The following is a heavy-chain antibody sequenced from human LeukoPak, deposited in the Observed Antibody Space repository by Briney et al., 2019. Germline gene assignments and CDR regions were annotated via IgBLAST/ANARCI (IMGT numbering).Heavy chain of an antibody. D-gene: IGHD3-16*01. Sequence: GVSLRLSCAASEFIFSSHSMNWVRQAPGKGLGWVAYISHTGSPTNYADSVKGRFTISRDNAKNSVYLQMNSLRDEDTAVYYCARDRGYCDSESCYRFFDSWGQGTLVTVSS. CDR1: EFIFSSHS. V-gene: IGHV3-48*02. J-gene: IGHJ4*02. CDR2: ISHTGSPT. CDR3: ARDRGYCDSESCYRFFDS.